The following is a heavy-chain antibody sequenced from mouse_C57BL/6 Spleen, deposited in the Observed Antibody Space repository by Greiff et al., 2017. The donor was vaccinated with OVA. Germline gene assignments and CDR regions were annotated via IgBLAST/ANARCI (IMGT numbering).Heavy chain of an antibody. D-gene: IGHD6-1*01. Sequence: EVMLVESGGGLVQPGGSMKLSCVASGFTFSNYWMNWVRQSPEKGLEWVAHIRLKSANYANHYAESVKGRFTISRYDSNSIVYLQMNNLRAEYTGIDYCSSYGDYAMDYWGQGTSVTVSS. J-gene: IGHJ4*01. V-gene: IGHV6-3*01. CDR1: GFTFSNYW. CDR2: IRLKSANYAN. CDR3: SSYGDYAMDY.